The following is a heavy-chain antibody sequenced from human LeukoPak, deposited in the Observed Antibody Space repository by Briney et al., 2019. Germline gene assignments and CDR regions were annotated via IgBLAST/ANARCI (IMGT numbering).Heavy chain of an antibody. Sequence: ASVKVSCKASGYTFTGYYMHWVRQAPGQGLEWMGWINPNSGGTNYAQKLQGRVTMTRDTSISTAYMELSRLRSDDTAVYYCARDSAYYYGSGSPGYYMDVWGKGTTVTVSS. D-gene: IGHD3-10*01. CDR1: GYTFTGYY. CDR3: ARDSAYYYGSGSPGYYMDV. CDR2: INPNSGGT. V-gene: IGHV1-2*02. J-gene: IGHJ6*03.